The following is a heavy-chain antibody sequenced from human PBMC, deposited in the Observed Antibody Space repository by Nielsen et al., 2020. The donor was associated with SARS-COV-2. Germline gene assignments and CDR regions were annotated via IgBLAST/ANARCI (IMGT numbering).Heavy chain of an antibody. J-gene: IGHJ4*02. V-gene: IGHV3-30*18. CDR1: GFIFSDYG. D-gene: IGHD3-3*01. CDR2: ISRDASDI. CDR3: AKDFWSSPHHVGPDY. Sequence: GGFLRLSCEASGFIFSDYGIHWVRQAPGKGLEWMAIISRDASDIFYPDSVRGRFTVSRDNSKNTVYLQMNSLRPEDTAVYYCAKDFWSSPHHVGPDYWGQGTLVTVSS.